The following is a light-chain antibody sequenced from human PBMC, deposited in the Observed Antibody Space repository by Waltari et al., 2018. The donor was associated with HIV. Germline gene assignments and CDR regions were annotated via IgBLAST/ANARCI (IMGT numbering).Light chain of an antibody. J-gene: IGLJ2*01. CDR2: QDT. V-gene: IGLV3-1*01. Sequence: SYELTQPPSVSVSPGQTATITCSGDQLGDQYVSWYQQRPGQSPVLVIYQDTGRPSGIPERLSGSNSGNTATLTISGTQAMDEADYYCQAWDSSAVVFGGGTKLTVL. CDR3: QAWDSSAVV. CDR1: QLGDQY.